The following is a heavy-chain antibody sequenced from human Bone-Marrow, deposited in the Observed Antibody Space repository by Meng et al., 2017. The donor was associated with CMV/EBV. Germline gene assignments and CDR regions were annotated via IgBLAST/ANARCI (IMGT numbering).Heavy chain of an antibody. CDR1: GGSISSSNW. CDR2: IYHSGST. CDR3: ARAMIPPRGWFDP. J-gene: IGHJ5*02. V-gene: IGHV4-4*02. Sequence: GSLRLSCAVSGGSISSSNWWSWVRQPPGKGLEWIGEIYHSGSTNYNPSLKSRVTISVDKSKNQFSLKLSSVTAADTAVYYCARAMIPPRGWFDPWGQGTRVTVSS. D-gene: IGHD3-22*01.